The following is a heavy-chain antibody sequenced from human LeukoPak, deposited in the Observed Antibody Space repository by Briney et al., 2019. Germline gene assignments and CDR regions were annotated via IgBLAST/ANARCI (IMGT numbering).Heavy chain of an antibody. V-gene: IGHV1-18*01. J-gene: IGHJ2*01. Sequence: KLQGRVTMTTDTSTSTAYMELRSLRSDDTAVYYCARTTGTTCWYFDLWGRGTLVTVSS. D-gene: IGHD4-17*01. CDR3: ARTTGTTCWYFDL.